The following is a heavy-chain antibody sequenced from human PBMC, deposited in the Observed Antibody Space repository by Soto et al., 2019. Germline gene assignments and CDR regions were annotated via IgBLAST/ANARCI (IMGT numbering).Heavy chain of an antibody. CDR3: ARARAPYYYDSRGSLGL. Sequence: QVQLVQSGAEVKKPGASVKVSCKASGYTFTSYGISWVRQAPGQGLEWMGWISAYNGNTNYAQKLQGRVTMTTDTPRRTAYVEVGTVRSDDGSVYYCARARAPYYYDSRGSLGLWGRGPLFTVSS. D-gene: IGHD3-22*01. J-gene: IGHJ2*01. CDR2: ISAYNGNT. CDR1: GYTFTSYG. V-gene: IGHV1-18*01.